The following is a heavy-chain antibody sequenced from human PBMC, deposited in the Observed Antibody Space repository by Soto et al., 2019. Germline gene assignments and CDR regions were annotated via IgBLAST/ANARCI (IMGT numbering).Heavy chain of an antibody. D-gene: IGHD4-17*01. CDR1: GGTFSSHG. CDR3: ARGGNGDNVGYWYFDL. CDR2: IIPMFGTP. V-gene: IGHV1-69*06. J-gene: IGHJ2*01. Sequence: QVQLVQSGAEVKKPGSSVKVSCKASGGTFSSHGITWVRQAPGQGLEWMGGIIPMFGTPKYAQKFQDRVTMTSDTSTSTVYMDLSSLRSEDTAVYFCARGGNGDNVGYWYFDLWGRGTQVTVSP.